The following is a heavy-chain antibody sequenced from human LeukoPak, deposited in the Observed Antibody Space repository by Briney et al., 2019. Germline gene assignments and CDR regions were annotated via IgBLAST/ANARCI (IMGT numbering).Heavy chain of an antibody. CDR1: GFTFRSYG. J-gene: IGHJ4*02. V-gene: IGHV3-33*01. CDR3: VRGFPPAVAGPIDY. D-gene: IGHD6-19*01. CDR2: IWYDGSNK. Sequence: PGRSLRLSCAAYGFTFRSYGMHWVRQAPGKGLKWVAVIWYDGSNKYYADSVKGRFTISRDNSKNTLYLQMNSLRAEDTAVYYCVRGFPPAVAGPIDYWGQGTLVTVSS.